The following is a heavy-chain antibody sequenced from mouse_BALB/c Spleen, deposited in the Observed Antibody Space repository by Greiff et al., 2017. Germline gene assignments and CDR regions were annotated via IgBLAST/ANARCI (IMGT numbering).Heavy chain of an antibody. D-gene: IGHD2-14*01. Sequence: QVQLQQSGPELVKPGASVKISCKASGYAFSSSWMNWVKQRPGQGLEWIGRIYPGDGDTNYNGKFKGKATLTADKSSSTAYMQLSSLTSVDSAVYFCARAKDYYRYDYYAMDYWGQGTSVTVSS. CDR3: ARAKDYYRYDYYAMDY. V-gene: IGHV1-82*01. J-gene: IGHJ4*01. CDR2: IYPGDGDT. CDR1: GYAFSSSW.